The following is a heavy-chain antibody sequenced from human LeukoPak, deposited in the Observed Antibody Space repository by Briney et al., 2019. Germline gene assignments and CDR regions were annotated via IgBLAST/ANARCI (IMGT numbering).Heavy chain of an antibody. CDR3: ARDSGNKQPFDY. CDR1: GGSISSYY. D-gene: IGHD1/OR15-1a*01. CDR2: IYYSGST. Sequence: SETLSLTCTVSGGSISSYYWSWIRQPPGKGLEWIGYIYYSGSTNYNPSLKSRVTISVDTSKNQFSLKLSSVTAADTAVYYCARDSGNKQPFDYWGQGTLVTVSS. V-gene: IGHV4-59*01. J-gene: IGHJ4*02.